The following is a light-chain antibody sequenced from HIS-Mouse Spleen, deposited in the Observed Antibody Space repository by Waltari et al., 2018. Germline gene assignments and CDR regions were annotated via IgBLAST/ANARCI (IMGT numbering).Light chain of an antibody. CDR2: GAS. V-gene: IGKV3-15*01. Sequence: EIVMTQSQATLSVSPGERPTLSCRASQSVSSNLAWYQQKPGQAPRLLIYGASTRATGIPARFSGSGSGTEFTLTISSMQSEDFAVYYCQQYNNWWTFGQGTKVEIK. J-gene: IGKJ1*01. CDR3: QQYNNWWT. CDR1: QSVSSN.